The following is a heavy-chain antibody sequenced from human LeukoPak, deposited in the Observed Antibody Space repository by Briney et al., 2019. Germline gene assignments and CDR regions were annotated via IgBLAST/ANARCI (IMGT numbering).Heavy chain of an antibody. Sequence: ASVKVSCKASGYTFTSYGISWVRQAPGQGLEWMGWISAYNGNTNYAQKFQGRVTMTRDTSISTAYMELSRLRSDDTAVYYCARDPDIVVVPAAMPSYYDDYWGQGTLVTVSS. CDR2: ISAYNGNT. CDR3: ARDPDIVVVPAAMPSYYDDY. CDR1: GYTFTSYG. D-gene: IGHD2-2*01. J-gene: IGHJ4*02. V-gene: IGHV1-18*01.